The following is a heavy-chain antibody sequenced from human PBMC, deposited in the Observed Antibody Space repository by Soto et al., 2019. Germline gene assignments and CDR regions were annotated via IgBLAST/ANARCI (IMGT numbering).Heavy chain of an antibody. CDR1: GFTFSSYA. J-gene: IGHJ4*02. D-gene: IGHD2-2*02. CDR3: AKDRYTTGDFDC. V-gene: IGHV3-23*01. CDR2: VSGSGGST. Sequence: EVQLLESGGGLVQPGGSLRLSCAGSGFTFSSYAMSWVRQAPGKWLEWVSGVSGSGGSTYYADSVKGRFTISRDNYKNTLYLQINSLRAEVTAVYYCAKDRYTTGDFDCWGQGTLVTVAS.